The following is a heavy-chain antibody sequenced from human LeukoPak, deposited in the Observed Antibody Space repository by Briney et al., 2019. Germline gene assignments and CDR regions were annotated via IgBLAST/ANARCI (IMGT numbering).Heavy chain of an antibody. V-gene: IGHV3-64*01. Sequence: HPGGSLRLSCAASGLTLSSSAMDSVRQAPGQGLEYVSAISGNGGYTYYANSVNGLFPVSIENSKNTLCLQMSSLRAEDMAMYYCARDRGHYYDTSGYYIFDAFDIWGQGTMVTVSS. J-gene: IGHJ3*02. CDR3: ARDRGHYYDTSGYYIFDAFDI. D-gene: IGHD3-22*01. CDR1: GLTLSSSA. CDR2: ISGNGGYT.